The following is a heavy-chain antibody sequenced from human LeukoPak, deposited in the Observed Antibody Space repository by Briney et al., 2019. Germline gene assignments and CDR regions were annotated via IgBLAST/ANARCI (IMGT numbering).Heavy chain of an antibody. CDR2: IYSGGST. CDR1: GFTVSSNY. V-gene: IGHV3-66*01. J-gene: IGHJ5*02. CDR3: ARDLGYKNAGANWFDP. Sequence: GGSLRLSCAASGFTVSSNYMSWVRQAPGKGLEWVSVIYSGGSTYYADSVEGRFTISRDNSKNTLYLQMNSLRAEDTAVYYCARDLGYKNAGANWFDPWGQGTLVTVSS. D-gene: IGHD1-14*01.